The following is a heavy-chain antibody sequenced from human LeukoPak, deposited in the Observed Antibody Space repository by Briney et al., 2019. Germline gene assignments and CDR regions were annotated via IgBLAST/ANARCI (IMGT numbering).Heavy chain of an antibody. J-gene: IGHJ4*02. CDR1: GYSFTSYW. Sequence: GESLKISCKGSGYSFTSYWIAWVRQMPGKGLEWVGIIYPGDSDTRYSPSFQGHVTISTDKSINTAYLHWSSLKASDTAMYYCATSTGSFYDYWGQGTLVTVSS. CDR2: IYPGDSDT. CDR3: ATSTGSFYDY. D-gene: IGHD3-10*01. V-gene: IGHV5-51*01.